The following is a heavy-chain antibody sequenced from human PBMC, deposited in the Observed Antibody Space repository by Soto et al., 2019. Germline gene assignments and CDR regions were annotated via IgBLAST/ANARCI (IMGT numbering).Heavy chain of an antibody. J-gene: IGHJ4*02. CDR1: AASFSKYY. Sequence: SETLSLTCTVAAASFSKYYWTWIRQPPGKGLEWIGYIYFNGNTKYNPSLEGRLTISIDTSKKEFSLKLTSVTAADAAVYYCASVTFGGIVLAHWGQGTLVTVSS. D-gene: IGHD3-16*01. CDR3: ASVTFGGIVLAH. V-gene: IGHV4-59*01. CDR2: IYFNGNT.